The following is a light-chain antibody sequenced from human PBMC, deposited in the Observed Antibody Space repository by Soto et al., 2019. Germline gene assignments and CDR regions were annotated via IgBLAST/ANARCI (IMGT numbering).Light chain of an antibody. Sequence: DIQMTQSPSSLSASVGDSVTITCRASQNIKTYLNWYQQKPGKAPNLLIYAASSLHSGVPSRFSGSGSGTDFTLTNSSLQPEDFATYYCQQSFSSPPWTFGQGTKVEIK. CDR2: AAS. J-gene: IGKJ1*01. CDR1: QNIKTY. CDR3: QQSFSSPPWT. V-gene: IGKV1-39*01.